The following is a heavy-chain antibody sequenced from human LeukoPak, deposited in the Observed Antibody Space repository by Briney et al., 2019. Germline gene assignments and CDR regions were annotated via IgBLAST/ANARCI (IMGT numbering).Heavy chain of an antibody. D-gene: IGHD6-13*01. V-gene: IGHV4-4*07. CDR2: IYTSGST. CDR3: ARDVSLWVAAAGANWFDP. Sequence: SETLSLTCTVSGGSISSYYWSWIRQPAGRGLEWIGRIYTSGSTNYNPSLKSRVTMSVDTSKNQFSLKLSSVTAADTAVYYCARDVSLWVAAAGANWFDPWDQGTLVTVSS. J-gene: IGHJ5*02. CDR1: GGSISSYY.